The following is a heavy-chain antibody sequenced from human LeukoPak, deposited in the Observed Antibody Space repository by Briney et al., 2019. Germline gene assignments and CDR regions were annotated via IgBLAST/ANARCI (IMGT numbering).Heavy chain of an antibody. CDR1: GFTFSSYE. J-gene: IGHJ6*02. CDR3: ARGYCSGGSCLYYYYYGMDV. D-gene: IGHD2-15*01. CDR2: ISSSGSAK. Sequence: PGGSLRLSCAASGFTFSSYEMNWVRQAPGKGLEWVSYISSSGSAKYYADSVKGGFTISRDNAKNSLYLQMNSLRAEDTAVYYCARGYCSGGSCLYYYYYGMDVWGQGTTVSVSS. V-gene: IGHV3-48*03.